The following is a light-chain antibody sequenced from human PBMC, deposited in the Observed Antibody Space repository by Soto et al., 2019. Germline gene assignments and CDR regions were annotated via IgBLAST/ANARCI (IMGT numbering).Light chain of an antibody. CDR3: LQDYNYPWT. J-gene: IGKJ1*01. CDR2: AVS. V-gene: IGKV1-6*01. CDR1: QGIRND. Sequence: AIQMTQSPSSLSASVGDRVTITCRASQGIRNDLGWYQQKPGKAPKLLIYAVSHLQSGVPSRFGGSGSGTDFTLTISSLQPEDFATYYCLQDYNYPWTFGQGTKVEIK.